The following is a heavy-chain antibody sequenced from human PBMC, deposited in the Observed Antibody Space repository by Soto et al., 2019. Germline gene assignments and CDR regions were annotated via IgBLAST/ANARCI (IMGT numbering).Heavy chain of an antibody. D-gene: IGHD4-17*01. V-gene: IGHV1-69*13. J-gene: IGHJ3*02. CDR2: IIPIFGTA. CDR3: ARVVCTQNDYGGNSEVCAFDI. Sequence: GASVKVSCKASEGTFSSYAISWVRQAPGQGLEWMGGIIPIFGTANYAQKFQGRVTITADESASTAYMELSSLRSEDTAVYYCARVVCTQNDYGGNSEVCAFDIWGQGTMVTVSS. CDR1: EGTFSSYA.